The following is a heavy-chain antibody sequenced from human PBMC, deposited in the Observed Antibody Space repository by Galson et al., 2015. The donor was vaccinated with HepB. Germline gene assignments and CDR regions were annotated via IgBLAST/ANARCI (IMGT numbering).Heavy chain of an antibody. CDR2: ISGSGGST. J-gene: IGHJ4*02. CDR3: AKDYSGYDGRDY. Sequence: SLRLSCAASGFTFSSYAMSWVRQAPGKGLEWVSAISGSGGSTYYADSVKGRFTISRDNSKNTLYLQMNSLRAEDTAVYYCAKDYSGYDGRDYWGQGTLVTVSS. V-gene: IGHV3-23*01. D-gene: IGHD5-12*01. CDR1: GFTFSSYA.